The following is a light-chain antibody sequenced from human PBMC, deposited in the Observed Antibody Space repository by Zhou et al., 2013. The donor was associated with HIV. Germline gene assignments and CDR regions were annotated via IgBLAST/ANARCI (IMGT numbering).Light chain of an antibody. CDR1: QSAY. CDR2: AAS. V-gene: IGKV3D-20*02. CDR3: QQYNNWPT. Sequence: PGERATLSCRASQSAYLAWYQQKPGQAPRLLIYAASSRATGIPDRFGGSGSGTDFTLTISRLEPEDFAVYYCQQYNNWPTFGGGTKVEIK. J-gene: IGKJ4*01.